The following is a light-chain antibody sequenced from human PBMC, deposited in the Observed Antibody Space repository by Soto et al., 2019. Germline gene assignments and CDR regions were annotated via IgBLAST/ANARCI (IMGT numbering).Light chain of an antibody. CDR3: SSYTSRFTFNYI. CDR1: SSDVGGYNY. Sequence: QSALTQPVSVSGSPGQSITISCTGTSSDVGGYNYVSWYQQHPGKAPKIMIYEVTNRPSGVSNRFSGSKSGNTASLTISGLQAEDDADYYCSSYTSRFTFNYIFGTGTKLTVL. J-gene: IGLJ1*01. CDR2: EVT. V-gene: IGLV2-14*01.